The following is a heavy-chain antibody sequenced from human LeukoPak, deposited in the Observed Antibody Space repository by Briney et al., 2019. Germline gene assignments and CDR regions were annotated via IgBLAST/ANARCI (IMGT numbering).Heavy chain of an antibody. V-gene: IGHV1-8*01. CDR2: MNPNSGNT. CDR3: ATKTHYFDNSGYPFDY. Sequence: ASVKVSCKASGYTFTSYDINWVRQATGQGLEWMGWMNPNSGNTGYAQKFQGRVTMTRNTSISTAYMELSSLRSEDTAVYYCATKTHYFDNSGYPFDYWGQGTLVTVPS. D-gene: IGHD3-22*01. CDR1: GYTFTSYD. J-gene: IGHJ4*01.